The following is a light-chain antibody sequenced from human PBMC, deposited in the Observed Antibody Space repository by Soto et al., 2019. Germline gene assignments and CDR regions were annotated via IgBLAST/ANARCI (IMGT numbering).Light chain of an antibody. Sequence: IQLTQSPSSLSASVGDRVTITCRASQGISSYLAWYQQKPGKAPKLLIYAASTLQSGVPSRFSGSGSGTGFTLTITSLQPEDFATYYCQQSYSFPLTFGPGTKVDIK. J-gene: IGKJ3*01. CDR1: QGISSY. V-gene: IGKV1-39*01. CDR2: AAS. CDR3: QQSYSFPLT.